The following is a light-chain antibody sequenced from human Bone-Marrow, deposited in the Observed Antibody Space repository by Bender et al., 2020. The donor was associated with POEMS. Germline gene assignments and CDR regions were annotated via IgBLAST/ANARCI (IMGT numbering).Light chain of an antibody. V-gene: IGLV2-8*01. CDR3: SSYAGSSKWV. CDR1: SSDVGGYNY. CDR2: DVN. Sequence: QSALTQPPSASGSPGQSVTISCTGTSSDVGGYNYVSWYQQHPGKAPKLMIYDVNERPSGVPDRFSGSKSGNTASLTVSGLQAEDEADYYCSSYAGSSKWVFGGGTKLTVL. J-gene: IGLJ3*02.